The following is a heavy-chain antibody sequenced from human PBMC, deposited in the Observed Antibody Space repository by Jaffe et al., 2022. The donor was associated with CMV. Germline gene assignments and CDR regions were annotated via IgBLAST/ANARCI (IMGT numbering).Heavy chain of an antibody. V-gene: IGHV3-21*01. J-gene: IGHJ6*03. CDR2: ISSSSSYI. CDR3: ARDRGGGSSPYYYYYYYMDV. D-gene: IGHD2-15*01. CDR1: GFTFSSYS. Sequence: EVQLVESGGGLVKPGGSLRLSCAASGFTFSSYSMNWVRQAPGKGLEWVSSISSSSSYIYYADSVKGRFTISRDNAKNSLYLQMNSLRAEDTAVYYCARDRGGGSSPYYYYYYYMDVWGKGTTVTVSS.